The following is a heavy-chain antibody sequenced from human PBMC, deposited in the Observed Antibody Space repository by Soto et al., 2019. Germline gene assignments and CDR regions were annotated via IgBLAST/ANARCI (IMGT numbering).Heavy chain of an antibody. V-gene: IGHV4-59*08. J-gene: IGHJ5*02. CDR3: ASIGYCSSTSCYDPNWFDP. CDR1: GGSISSYY. Sequence: SETLSLTCTVSGGSISSYYWSWIRQPPGKGLEWIGYIYYSGSTNYNPSLKSRVTISVATSKNQFSLKLSSVTAADTAVYYCASIGYCSSTSCYDPNWFDPWGQGTLVTVSS. CDR2: IYYSGST. D-gene: IGHD2-2*01.